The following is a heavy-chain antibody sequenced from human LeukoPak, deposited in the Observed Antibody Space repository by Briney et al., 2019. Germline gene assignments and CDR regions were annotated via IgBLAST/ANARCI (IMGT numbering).Heavy chain of an antibody. Sequence: ASVTVSCTASGYTFTSYYMHWVRQAPGQGLEWMGIINPSGGSTSYAQKFQGRVTMTRDTSTSTVYMELSSLRSEDTAVYYCARDLTELVDYYDSSGYWGSYFDYWGQGTLVTVSS. CDR1: GYTFTSYY. V-gene: IGHV1-46*01. D-gene: IGHD3-22*01. J-gene: IGHJ4*02. CDR2: INPSGGST. CDR3: ARDLTELVDYYDSSGYWGSYFDY.